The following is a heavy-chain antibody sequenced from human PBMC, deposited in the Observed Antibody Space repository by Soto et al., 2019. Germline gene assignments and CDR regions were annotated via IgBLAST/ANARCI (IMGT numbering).Heavy chain of an antibody. CDR2: IWYDGSNK. D-gene: IGHD1-26*01. V-gene: IGHV3-33*01. Sequence: GGSLRLSCAASGFSFSNYAMHWVRQAPGKGLEWVAVIWYDGSNKYYADSVKGRFTISKDNSQTTVYLQMNSLRAEDTAVYYCTRDRYGGSRYYFDSWGQGTLVTVSS. CDR3: TRDRYGGSRYYFDS. J-gene: IGHJ4*02. CDR1: GFSFSNYA.